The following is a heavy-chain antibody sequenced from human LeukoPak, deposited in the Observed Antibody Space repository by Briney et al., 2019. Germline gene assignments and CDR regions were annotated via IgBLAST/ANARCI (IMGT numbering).Heavy chain of an antibody. V-gene: IGHV1-24*01. Sequence: ASVKLSCKVSGYTLTELSMHWVRQAPGKGLVWMGGFDPEGGETIYAQKFQGSVTMTEDTSTDTAYMELNSLRSEDTAVYLCATKGALSGYDSRTDFDYWGQGTLVTVSS. J-gene: IGHJ4*02. CDR1: GYTLTELS. D-gene: IGHD5-12*01. CDR2: FDPEGGET. CDR3: ATKGALSGYDSRTDFDY.